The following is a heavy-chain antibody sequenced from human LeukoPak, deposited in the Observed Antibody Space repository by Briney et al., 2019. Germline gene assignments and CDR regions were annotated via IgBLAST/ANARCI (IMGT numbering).Heavy chain of an antibody. Sequence: GGSLRLSCVASGFTFSDFAMSWVRQTPGKRLEWVASTDGTGGDSYYADAVKGRFTISRDNSKNTLYLQMNSLRVEDTAVYYCAKDLVVVPATTGGFDYWGQGILVTVSS. CDR1: GFTFSDFA. V-gene: IGHV3-23*01. CDR2: TDGTGGDS. CDR3: AKDLVVVPATTGGFDY. J-gene: IGHJ4*02. D-gene: IGHD2-2*01.